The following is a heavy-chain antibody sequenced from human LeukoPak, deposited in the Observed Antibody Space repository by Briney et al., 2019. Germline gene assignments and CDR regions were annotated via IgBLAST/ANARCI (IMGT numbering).Heavy chain of an antibody. CDR1: GCTFPNYG. D-gene: IGHD3-22*01. Sequence: SVQVSCKASGCTFPNYGIIWVRQAAGQGLEWMGWISPYYGNTNYAQKFQGRVTLTTKTSTNTAYMEVEGLRPDDTAVYFCARDEVGSIVIINSGISGLDFWGEGTLVTVSS. J-gene: IGHJ4*02. CDR2: ISPYYGNT. V-gene: IGHV1-18*01. CDR3: ARDEVGSIVIINSGISGLDF.